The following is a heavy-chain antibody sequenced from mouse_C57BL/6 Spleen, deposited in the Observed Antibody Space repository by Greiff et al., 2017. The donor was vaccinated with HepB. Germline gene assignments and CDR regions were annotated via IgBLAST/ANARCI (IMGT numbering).Heavy chain of an antibody. D-gene: IGHD2-3*01. CDR2: IWSGGST. V-gene: IGHV2-2*01. CDR3: ARGDDGYYSFDY. J-gene: IGHJ2*01. CDR1: GFSLTSYG. Sequence: VMLVESGPGLVQPSQSLSITCTVSGFSLTSYGVHWVRQSPGKGLEWLGVIWSGGSTDYNAAFISRLSISKDNSKSQVFFKMNSLQADDTAIYYCARGDDGYYSFDYWGQGTTLTVSS.